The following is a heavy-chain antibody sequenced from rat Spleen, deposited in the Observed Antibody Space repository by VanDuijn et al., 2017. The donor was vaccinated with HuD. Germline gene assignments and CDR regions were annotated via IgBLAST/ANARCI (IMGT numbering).Heavy chain of an antibody. CDR1: GFIFSDYA. J-gene: IGHJ2*01. V-gene: IGHV5-17*01. Sequence: EVQLVESGGGLVQPGGSLKFSCAASGFIFSDYAMAWVRQAPKKGLEWVATIDDEGSRTFYRDSVKGRFTISRDNAKSTQYLQMDSLRSEDTATYYCATTPEGYFEYWGQGVIVTVSS. CDR3: ATTPEGYFEY. D-gene: IGHD1-11*01. CDR2: IDDEGSRT.